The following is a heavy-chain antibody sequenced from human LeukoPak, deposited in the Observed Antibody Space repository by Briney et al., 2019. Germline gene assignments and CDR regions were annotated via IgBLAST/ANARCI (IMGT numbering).Heavy chain of an antibody. V-gene: IGHV3-66*01. CDR2: IYSSGST. J-gene: IGHJ4*02. CDR3: ASSLASARAAGYYFDY. Sequence: PGGSLRLSCAASGFTVSSKYMSWVRQAPGKGLEWISIIYSSGSTFYTDSVKGRFTISRDKSKSTLYLQMNSLRAEDTAVYYCASSLASARAAGYYFDYWGQGTLVTVSS. D-gene: IGHD6-6*01. CDR1: GFTVSSKY.